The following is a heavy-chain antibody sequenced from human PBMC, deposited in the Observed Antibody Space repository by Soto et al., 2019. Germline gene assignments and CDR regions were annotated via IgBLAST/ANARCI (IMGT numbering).Heavy chain of an antibody. V-gene: IGHV3-30-3*01. J-gene: IGHJ4*02. D-gene: IGHD2-21*02. Sequence: QVQLVESGGGVVQPGRSLRLSCAASGFTFSSYAMHWVRQAPGKGLEWVAVISYDGSNKYYADSVKGRFTISRDNSKNTLYLQMNSLRAEDTAVYYCARDPVAYCGGDCRTFAYWGQGTLVTVSS. CDR3: ARDPVAYCGGDCRTFAY. CDR1: GFTFSSYA. CDR2: ISYDGSNK.